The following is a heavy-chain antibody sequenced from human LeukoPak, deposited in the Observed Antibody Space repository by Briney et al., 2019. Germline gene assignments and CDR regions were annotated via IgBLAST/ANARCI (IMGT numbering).Heavy chain of an antibody. Sequence: GESLKISCKGSGYSFTSYWIGWVRQMPGKGLEWMGIIYPGDSATRYSPSFQGQVSISADKSISTAYLQWSSLKASDTAMYYCARPRDYDISSSPLYYFDYWGQGTLVTVSS. J-gene: IGHJ4*02. V-gene: IGHV5-51*01. CDR2: IYPGDSAT. D-gene: IGHD3-22*01. CDR1: GYSFTSYW. CDR3: ARPRDYDISSSPLYYFDY.